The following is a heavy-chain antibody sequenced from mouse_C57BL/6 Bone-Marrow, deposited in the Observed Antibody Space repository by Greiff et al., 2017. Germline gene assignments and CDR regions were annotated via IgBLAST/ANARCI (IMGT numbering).Heavy chain of an antibody. CDR3: ARALKLRLRLDY. Sequence: QVQLQQPGAELVRPGSSVKLSCKASGYTFTSYWMHWVKQRPIQGLEWIGNIDPSDSDTHYNEKFKDKATLTVDKSSSTAYMQISSLTSEDSAVYYCARALKLRLRLDYWGQGTTLTVSS. V-gene: IGHV1-52*01. D-gene: IGHD3-2*02. J-gene: IGHJ2*01. CDR2: IDPSDSDT. CDR1: GYTFTSYW.